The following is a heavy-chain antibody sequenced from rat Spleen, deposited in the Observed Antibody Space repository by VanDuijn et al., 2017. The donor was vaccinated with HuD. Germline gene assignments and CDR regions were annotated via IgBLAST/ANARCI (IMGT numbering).Heavy chain of an antibody. J-gene: IGHJ2*01. V-gene: IGHV5-31*01. CDR3: AREADKPFHYFDY. D-gene: IGHD1-6*01. CDR1: GFNFNDYW. CDR2: ITHIDDIT. Sequence: EVKLVESGGGLVQPGRSLKLSCAASGFNFNDYWMGWVRQAPGTGLEWVASITHIDDITYYPDSVKGRFTISRDNAKSTLFLQMDSLRSEDTATYYCAREADKPFHYFDYWGQGVMVTVSS.